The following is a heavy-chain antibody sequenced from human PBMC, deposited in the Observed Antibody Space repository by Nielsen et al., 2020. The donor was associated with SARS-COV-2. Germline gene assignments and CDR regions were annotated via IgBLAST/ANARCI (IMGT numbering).Heavy chain of an antibody. V-gene: IGHV3-7*01. CDR1: GFNIRGYW. J-gene: IGHJ6*02. CDR3: ARPREKGGGYYGMDV. Sequence: GGSLRLSCVVSGFNIRGYWMTWVRQAPGKGLEWVGNIKLDGSEKYYADSVKGRFTISRDNSKNTLYLQMNSLRAEDTAVYYCARPREKGGGYYGMDVWGQGTTVTVSS. CDR2: IKLDGSEK. D-gene: IGHD1-26*01.